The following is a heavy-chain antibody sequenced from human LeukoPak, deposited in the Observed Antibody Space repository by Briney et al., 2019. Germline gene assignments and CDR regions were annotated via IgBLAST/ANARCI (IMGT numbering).Heavy chain of an antibody. CDR1: GGSISGYY. CDR2: IYFSGST. Sequence: PSETLSLTCTVSGGSISGYYWSWIRQPPGKGLGWIGFIYFSGSTNYNPSLKSRVTISVDTSKNQFSLKLSSVTAADTAVYYCAGTGGLNWFDPWGQGTLVTVSS. V-gene: IGHV4-59*01. CDR3: AGTGGLNWFDP. D-gene: IGHD7-27*01. J-gene: IGHJ5*02.